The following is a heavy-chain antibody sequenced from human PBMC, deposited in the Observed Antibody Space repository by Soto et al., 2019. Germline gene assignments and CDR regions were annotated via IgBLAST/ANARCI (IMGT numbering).Heavy chain of an antibody. CDR1: GGTSSSYA. V-gene: IGHV1-69*06. J-gene: IGHJ4*02. CDR2: IIPIFGTA. Sequence: SVKVSCKASGGTSSSYAISWVRQAPGQGLEWMGGIIPIFGTANYAQKFQGRVTITADKSTSTAYMELSSLRSEDTAVYYCVWGHFYPKPRAIEWAPKRRYYFDYWGQGTLVTVSS. D-gene: IGHD3-3*02. CDR3: VWGHFYPKPRAIEWAPKRRYYFDY.